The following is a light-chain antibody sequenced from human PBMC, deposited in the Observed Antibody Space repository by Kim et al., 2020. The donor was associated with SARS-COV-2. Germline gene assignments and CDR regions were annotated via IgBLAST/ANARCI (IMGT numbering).Light chain of an antibody. CDR3: QSYDSSLRNV. J-gene: IGLJ1*01. V-gene: IGLV1-40*01. Sequence: GQRVTIACTGSSSNIGAGYDVHWYQQLPGTAPKRLIYGNSNRPSGVPDRFSGSKSGTSASLAITGLQAEDEADYYCQSYDSSLRNVFGTGTKVTVL. CDR1: SSNIGAGYD. CDR2: GNS.